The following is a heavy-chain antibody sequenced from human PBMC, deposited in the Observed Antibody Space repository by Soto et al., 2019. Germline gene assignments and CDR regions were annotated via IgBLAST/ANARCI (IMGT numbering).Heavy chain of an antibody. CDR2: INHSGST. CDR3: ARVRAMVRGVTNYYYYGMDV. Sequence: SETLSLTCAVYGGSSICYYWSWIRQPPLKGLEWIGEINHSGSTNYNPSLKSRVTISVDTSKNQLSWKLSSVTAAATAVYYCARVRAMVRGVTNYYYYGMDVWGQGTTVNVSS. CDR1: GGSSICYY. D-gene: IGHD3-10*01. V-gene: IGHV4-34*01. J-gene: IGHJ6*02.